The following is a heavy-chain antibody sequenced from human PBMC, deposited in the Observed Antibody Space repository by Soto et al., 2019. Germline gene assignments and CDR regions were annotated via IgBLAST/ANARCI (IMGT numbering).Heavy chain of an antibody. CDR1: GFTFSSYA. CDR2: ISGSGGST. J-gene: IGHJ6*03. V-gene: IGHV3-23*01. Sequence: GGSLRLSCAASGFTFSSYAMSWVRQAPGKGLEWVSAISGSGGSTYYADSVKGRFTISRDNSKNTLYLQMNSLRAEDTAVYYCAKDGNPDDWSYYYYYMDVWGKGTTVTVSS. D-gene: IGHD3-3*01. CDR3: AKDGNPDDWSYYYYYMDV.